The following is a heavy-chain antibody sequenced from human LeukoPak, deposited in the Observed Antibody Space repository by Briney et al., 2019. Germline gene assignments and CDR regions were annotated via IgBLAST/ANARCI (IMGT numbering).Heavy chain of an antibody. D-gene: IGHD5-12*01. J-gene: IGHJ4*02. CDR1: GDSISSGGYS. CDR3: ARAGGGGYDIDY. V-gene: IGHV4-30-2*01. Sequence: SQTLSLTCAVSGDSISSGGYSWSWIRQPPGQGLEWIGYIYHSGSTNYNPSLKSRVTISVDRSKNQFSLKLSSVTAADTAVYYCARAGGGGYDIDYWGQGTLVTVSS. CDR2: IYHSGST.